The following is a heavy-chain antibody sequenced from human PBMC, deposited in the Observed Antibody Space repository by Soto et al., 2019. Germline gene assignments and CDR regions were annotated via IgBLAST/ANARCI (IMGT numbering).Heavy chain of an antibody. CDR2: ISYDGSNK. V-gene: IGHV3-30*18. Sequence: LRLSCAASGFTFSSYGMHWVRQAPGKGLEWVAVISYDGSNKYYADSVKGRFTISRDNSKNTLYLQMNSLRAEDTAVYYCAKDLMAATDYSSSGGNWFDPWGQGTLVTVSS. J-gene: IGHJ5*02. CDR1: GFTFSSYG. D-gene: IGHD6-6*01. CDR3: AKDLMAATDYSSSGGNWFDP.